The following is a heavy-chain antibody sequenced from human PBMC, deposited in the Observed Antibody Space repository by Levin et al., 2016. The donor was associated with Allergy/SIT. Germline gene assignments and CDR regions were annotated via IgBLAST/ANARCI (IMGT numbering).Heavy chain of an antibody. Sequence: GSLRLSCTVSGDSVTSSSYYWAWIRQPPGKALEWVGSVFYSGTTYYNPSLKSRVTISVDMSKNQLSLIVHSVSATDTAVYYCARPYSSGRLGYVSGALDVWGQGTTVTVS. V-gene: IGHV4-39*01. CDR2: VFYSGTT. CDR1: GDSVTSSSYY. D-gene: IGHD6-19*01. CDR3: ARPYSSGRLGYVSGALDV. J-gene: IGHJ6*02.